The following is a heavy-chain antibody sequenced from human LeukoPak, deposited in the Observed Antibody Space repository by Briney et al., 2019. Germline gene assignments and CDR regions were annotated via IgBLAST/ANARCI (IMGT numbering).Heavy chain of an antibody. V-gene: IGHV1-46*01. CDR2: INPSGGST. CDR3: ARGVGATAWFDP. CDR1: GYTFTSYY. J-gene: IGHJ5*02. D-gene: IGHD1-26*01. Sequence: GASVKVSCKASGYTFTSYYMHWVRQAPGQGLEWMGIINPSGGSTSYAQKFQGRVTMTRDMSTSTAYMELRSLRSDDTAVYYCARGVGATAWFDPWGQGTLVTVSS.